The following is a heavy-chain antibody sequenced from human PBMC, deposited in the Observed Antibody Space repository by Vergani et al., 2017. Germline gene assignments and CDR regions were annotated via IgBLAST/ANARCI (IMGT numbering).Heavy chain of an antibody. CDR3: ARGRGAWNVYYYYGMDV. D-gene: IGHD1-1*01. CDR1: GGSISSGSYY. V-gene: IGHV4-61*02. CDR2: IYTSGST. J-gene: IGHJ6*02. Sequence: QVQLQESGPGLVKPSQTLSLTCTVSGGSISSGSYYWSWIRQPAGKGLEWIGRIYTSGSTNYNPSLKSRVTISVDTSKNQFSLKLSSVTAADTAVYYCARGRGAWNVYYYYGMDVWGQGTTVTVSS.